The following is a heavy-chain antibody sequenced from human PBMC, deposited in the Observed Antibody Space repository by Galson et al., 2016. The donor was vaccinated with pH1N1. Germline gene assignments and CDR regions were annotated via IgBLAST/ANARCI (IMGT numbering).Heavy chain of an antibody. D-gene: IGHD1-26*01. J-gene: IGHJ4*02. CDR1: GFTFSDYY. CDR2: ISSSGSTI. V-gene: IGHV3-11*01. Sequence: SLRLSCAASGFTFSDYYMSWIRQAPGKGLEWVSYISSSGSTIYYADSVKGRYTISRDNAKNSLYLQMKSLRAEDTAVYYCATHRGSYYPLGYWGQGTLVTVSS. CDR3: ATHRGSYYPLGY.